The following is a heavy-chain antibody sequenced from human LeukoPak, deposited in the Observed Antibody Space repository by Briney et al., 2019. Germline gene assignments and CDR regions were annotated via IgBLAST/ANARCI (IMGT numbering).Heavy chain of an antibody. V-gene: IGHV1-69*05. CDR1: GGTFRSYA. CDR2: IIPIFGTA. CDR3: ARDLDGGSYGAFNF. Sequence: GSSVKVSCKASGGTFRSYAISWVRQAPGQGLEWMGGIIPIFGTANYAQKFQGRVTITTDESTSTAYMELSSLRSEDTAVYYCARDLDGGSYGAFNFWGQGTLVTVSS. D-gene: IGHD2-15*01. J-gene: IGHJ4*02.